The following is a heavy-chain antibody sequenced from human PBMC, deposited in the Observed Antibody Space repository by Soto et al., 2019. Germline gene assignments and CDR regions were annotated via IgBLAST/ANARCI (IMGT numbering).Heavy chain of an antibody. Sequence: SETLSLTCAVSGDSISSYYCMWIRQPPGKGLESIGYLYYGRSANYNPSLKSRVTLSVDTSTNQCSLTLSSMTAADTAVYYCARGLITGSHYSGGWYYFDSWGQGTQVTAPQ. V-gene: IGHV4-59*01. J-gene: IGHJ4*02. CDR3: ARGLITGSHYSGGWYYFDS. D-gene: IGHD6-19*01. CDR1: GDSISSYY. CDR2: LYYGRSA.